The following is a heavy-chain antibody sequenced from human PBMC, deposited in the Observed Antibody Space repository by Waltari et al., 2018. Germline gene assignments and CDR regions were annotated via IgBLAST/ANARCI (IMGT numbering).Heavy chain of an antibody. CDR3: GRGGVAHPFGNAPPDN. Sequence: QVQLVQSGAEVKTPGASVKISCKGSGYRVTNYYMHWVRQAPGQGLEWVGRFNPSGRGTNPAQNFQGRVTMTRDTSTDTVYMELSSLNVDDTAVYYCGRGGVAHPFGNAPPDNWGQGTLITVSS. D-gene: IGHD3-10*01. CDR1: GYRVTNYY. V-gene: IGHV1-46*01. J-gene: IGHJ4*02. CDR2: FNPSGRGT.